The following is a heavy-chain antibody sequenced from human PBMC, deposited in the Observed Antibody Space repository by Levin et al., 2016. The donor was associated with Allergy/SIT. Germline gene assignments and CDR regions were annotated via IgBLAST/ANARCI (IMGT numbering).Heavy chain of an antibody. V-gene: IGHV5-51*01. CDR2: IYPGDSET. CDR1: GYSFTSYW. CDR3: ARVDVLRDPFDC. J-gene: IGHJ4*02. Sequence: KVSCKGSGYSFTSYWIGWVRQLPGKGLEWMGTIYPGDSETTYSPAFQGQVTISADKSTRTAYLQWNSLKASDTAMYYCARVDVLRDPFDCWGQGTLVIVSS. D-gene: IGHD3-16*01.